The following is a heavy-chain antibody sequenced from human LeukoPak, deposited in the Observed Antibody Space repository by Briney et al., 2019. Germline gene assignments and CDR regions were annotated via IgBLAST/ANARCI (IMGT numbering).Heavy chain of an antibody. CDR1: GFSFSSYW. CDR2: IKQDGTEQ. CDR3: ARDPYSGNLGPTYYYYMDV. J-gene: IGHJ6*03. D-gene: IGHD1-26*01. V-gene: IGHV3-7*01. Sequence: GGSLRLSCAASGFSFSSYWMTWVRQAPGKGLEWVANIKQDGTEQYYVDSLKGRFTISRDNAKNSLYLQMNTLTAEDTAVYYCARDPYSGNLGPTYYYYMDVWGKGTTVTVSS.